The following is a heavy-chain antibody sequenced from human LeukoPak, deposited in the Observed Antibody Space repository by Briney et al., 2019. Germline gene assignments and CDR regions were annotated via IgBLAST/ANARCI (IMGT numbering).Heavy chain of an antibody. V-gene: IGHV1-2*02. CDR2: INPNSGGT. Sequence: ASVKVSCKASGYTFAGYYMHWVRQAPGQGLEWMGWINPNSGGTNYAQKFQGRVTMTRDTSTSTVYMELSSLRSEDTAVYYCARRPYGSGSLAAFDIWGQGTMVTVSS. CDR1: GYTFAGYY. D-gene: IGHD3-10*01. CDR3: ARRPYGSGSLAAFDI. J-gene: IGHJ3*02.